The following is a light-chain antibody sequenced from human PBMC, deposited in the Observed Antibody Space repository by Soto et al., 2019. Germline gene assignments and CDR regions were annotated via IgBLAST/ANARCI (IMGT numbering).Light chain of an antibody. CDR1: QSVSSNY. J-gene: IGKJ4*01. V-gene: IGKV3-20*01. CDR2: GAS. Sequence: EIVLTQSPGTLSLSPGERATLSCRASQSVSSNYLAWYQQKPGQAPRLLIYGASSRATGIPDRFSGSGSGTDITITISRLEPKDFAVYYCQQYGSSPRVTFGGETKVEIK. CDR3: QQYGSSPRVT.